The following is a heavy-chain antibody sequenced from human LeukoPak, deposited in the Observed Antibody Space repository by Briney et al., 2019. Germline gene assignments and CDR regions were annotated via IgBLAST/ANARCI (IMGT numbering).Heavy chain of an antibody. CDR1: GFTLSLAW. V-gene: IGHV3-74*01. D-gene: IGHD5-24*01. Sequence: PGGSLRLSCATSGFTLSLAWMHWVRQAPGKGLEWVSRIKYDGSYTNYAGSVKGRFTISRDNARNTLSLHMISLRAEDTAVYFCVRDGDAYNFDFWGQGVLVTVSS. J-gene: IGHJ4*02. CDR2: IKYDGSYT. CDR3: VRDGDAYNFDF.